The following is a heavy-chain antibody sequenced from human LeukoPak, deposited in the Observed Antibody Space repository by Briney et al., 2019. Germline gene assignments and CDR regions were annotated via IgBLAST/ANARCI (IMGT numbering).Heavy chain of an antibody. CDR3: AGSNTSVGATRGAFDY. Sequence: ASVKVSCKASGYTFINNWMHWVRQAPGQGLEWIGLINPTGTGTLYAQKFQGRVTITRNTSISTAYMELSSLRSEDTAVYYCAGSNTSVGATRGAFDYWGQGTLVTVSS. V-gene: IGHV1-46*01. CDR1: GYTFINNW. CDR2: INPTGTGT. J-gene: IGHJ4*02. D-gene: IGHD1-26*01.